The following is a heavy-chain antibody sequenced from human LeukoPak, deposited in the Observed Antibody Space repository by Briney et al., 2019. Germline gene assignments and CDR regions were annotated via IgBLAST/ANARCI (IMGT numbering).Heavy chain of an antibody. CDR1: GYSISSGYY. CDR3: ARETGGYSYGPPAFDI. V-gene: IGHV4-38-2*02. Sequence: SETLSLTCAVSGYSISSGYYWGWIRQPPGKGLEWIGSIYHSGSTYYNPSLKSRVPILVDPYKNQCSLKLSSVTAADTAVYYCARETGGYSYGPPAFDIWGQGTMVTVSS. J-gene: IGHJ3*02. D-gene: IGHD5-18*01. CDR2: IYHSGST.